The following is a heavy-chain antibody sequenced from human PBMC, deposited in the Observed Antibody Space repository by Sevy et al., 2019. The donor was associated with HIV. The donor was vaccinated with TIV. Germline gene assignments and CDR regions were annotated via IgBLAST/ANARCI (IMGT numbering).Heavy chain of an antibody. CDR1: GGSISSGDYY. D-gene: IGHD2-2*01. CDR3: ARYCISTSLYNWFDP. CDR2: IYYSGTT. Sequence: TLSLTCTVSGGSISSGDYYWTWIRQSPGKGLEWIGYIYYSGTTYDNPSLKSRVTISVDTSKNQFSLRLSSVTAADTAVYYCARYCISTSLYNWFDPWGQGTLVTVSS. J-gene: IGHJ5*02. V-gene: IGHV4-30-4*01.